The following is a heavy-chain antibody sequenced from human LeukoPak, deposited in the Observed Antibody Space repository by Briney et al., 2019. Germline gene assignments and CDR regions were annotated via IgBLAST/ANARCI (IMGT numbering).Heavy chain of an antibody. CDR3: ARSAYYDFWSGYSYPTYFDY. Sequence: PSQTLSLTCTVSGGSISSGGYYWSWIRQHPGKGLEWIEYIYYSGSTYYNPSLKSRVTISVDTSKNQFSLKLSSVTAAHTAVYYCARSAYYDFWSGYSYPTYFDYWGQGTLVTVSS. J-gene: IGHJ4*02. CDR1: GGSISSGGYY. CDR2: IYYSGST. D-gene: IGHD3-3*01. V-gene: IGHV4-31*03.